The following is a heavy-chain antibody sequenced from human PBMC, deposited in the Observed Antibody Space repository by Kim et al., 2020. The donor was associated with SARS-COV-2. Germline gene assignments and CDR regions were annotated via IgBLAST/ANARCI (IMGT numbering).Heavy chain of an antibody. J-gene: IGHJ5*02. V-gene: IGHV4-34*01. Sequence: SETLSLTCAVYGGSFSGYYWSWIRQPPGKGLEWIGEINHSGSTNYNPSLNRRVTISVDTSKNQFSLKLSSVTAADTAVYYCARGLLRGYSYGYAGGWFDPWGQGTLVTVSS. CDR3: ARGLLRGYSYGYAGGWFDP. D-gene: IGHD5-18*01. CDR2: INHSGST. CDR1: GGSFSGYY.